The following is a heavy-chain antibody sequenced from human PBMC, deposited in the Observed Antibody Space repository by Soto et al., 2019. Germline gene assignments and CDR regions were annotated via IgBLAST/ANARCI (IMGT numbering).Heavy chain of an antibody. CDR3: ARGGFSGSGSFIQGDY. J-gene: IGHJ4*02. D-gene: IGHD3-10*01. CDR2: IKSDGSNI. V-gene: IGHV3-74*01. Sequence: EVQLVESGGGLVQPGGSLRLSCAASGFTFSSYWMHWVRQAPGKGLVWVSRIKSDGSNINYADSVKGRFTISRDNAKNTLYLQMNSLRAEDTAIYYCARGGFSGSGSFIQGDYWGQGPLVNVSS. CDR1: GFTFSSYW.